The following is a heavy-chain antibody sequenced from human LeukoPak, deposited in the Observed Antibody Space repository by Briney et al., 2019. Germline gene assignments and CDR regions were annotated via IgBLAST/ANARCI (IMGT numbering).Heavy chain of an antibody. Sequence: PSETLSLTCTVSGGSISSYYWSWIRQPPGKGLEWIGYIYYSGSTNYNPSLKSRVTISVDTSKNQFSLKLSSVTAADTAVYYCARHVLSGYLNYWYFDLWGRGTLVTVSS. CDR3: ARHVLSGYLNYWYFDL. CDR1: GGSISSYY. CDR2: IYYSGST. V-gene: IGHV4-59*08. D-gene: IGHD3-3*01. J-gene: IGHJ2*01.